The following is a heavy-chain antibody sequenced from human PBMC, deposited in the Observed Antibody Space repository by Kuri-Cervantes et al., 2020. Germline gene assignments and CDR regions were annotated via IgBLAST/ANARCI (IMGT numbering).Heavy chain of an antibody. CDR1: GFTFSSYS. D-gene: IGHD2-2*01. Sequence: GGSLRLSCAASGFTFSSYSMNWVRQAPGKGLEWVAVISYDGSNKYYADSVKGRFTISRDNSKNTLFLQMNSLRTADTALYYCARGSSSSPPFDYWGQGTLVTVSS. V-gene: IGHV3-30*03. CDR3: ARGSSSSPPFDY. J-gene: IGHJ4*02. CDR2: ISYDGSNK.